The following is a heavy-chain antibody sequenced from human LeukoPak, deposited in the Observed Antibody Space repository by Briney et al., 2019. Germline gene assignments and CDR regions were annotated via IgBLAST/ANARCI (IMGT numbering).Heavy chain of an antibody. V-gene: IGHV4-31*02. J-gene: IGHJ4*02. Sequence: SETLSLTWTVSGGSISSGGYYWSWIRQHPGRGLEWIGYIYYSGSTYYNPSLKSRVTISVDTSKNQFSLKLSSVTAADTAVYYCARSCSSTSCYLDYWGQGTLVTVSS. CDR2: IYYSGST. CDR1: GGSISSGGYY. D-gene: IGHD2-2*01. CDR3: ARSCSSTSCYLDY.